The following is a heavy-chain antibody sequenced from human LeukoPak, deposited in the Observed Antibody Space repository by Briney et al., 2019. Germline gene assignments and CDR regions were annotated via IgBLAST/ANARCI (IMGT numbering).Heavy chain of an antibody. CDR2: ISKDGSNE. D-gene: IGHD5-24*01. J-gene: IGHJ4*02. Sequence: GRSLRLSCAASGFTFSSYGLHWVRQAPGKGLECVAVISKDGSNEHYADPGKGRFTISRDNSKNTLYLQMNGLRTEDTAVYYCVRDRGDGYNQIDYWGQGTLVTVSS. V-gene: IGHV3-30*04. CDR1: GFTFSSYG. CDR3: VRDRGDGYNQIDY.